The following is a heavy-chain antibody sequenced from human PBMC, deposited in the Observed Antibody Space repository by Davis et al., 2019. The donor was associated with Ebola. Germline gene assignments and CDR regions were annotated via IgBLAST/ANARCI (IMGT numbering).Heavy chain of an antibody. D-gene: IGHD5-24*01. CDR1: GGTFSSYA. CDR3: AFRDWERNFDY. Sequence: SVKVSCKASGGTFSSYAISWVRQAPGQGLEWMGGIIPIFGTANYAQKFQGRVTITADKSTSTAYMELSSLRSEDTAVYYCAFRDWERNFDYWGQGTLVTVSS. CDR2: IIPIFGTA. J-gene: IGHJ4*02. V-gene: IGHV1-69*06.